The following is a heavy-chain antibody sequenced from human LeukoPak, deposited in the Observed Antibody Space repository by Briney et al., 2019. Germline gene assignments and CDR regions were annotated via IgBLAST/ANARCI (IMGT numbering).Heavy chain of an antibody. V-gene: IGHV3-33*01. J-gene: IGHJ3*02. CDR1: GFTFSSYG. Sequence: GGSLRLSCAASGFTFSSYGMHWVRQAPGKGLEWVAVIWNDGSNKYYADSVKGRFTISRDNSKNTLYLQMNGLRAEDTAVYYCARDRVQLWAVDAFDIWGQETMVTVSS. D-gene: IGHD5-18*01. CDR3: ARDRVQLWAVDAFDI. CDR2: IWNDGSNK.